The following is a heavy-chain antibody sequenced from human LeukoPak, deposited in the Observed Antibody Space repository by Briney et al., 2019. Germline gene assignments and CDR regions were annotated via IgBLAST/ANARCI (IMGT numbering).Heavy chain of an antibody. Sequence: PGGSLRLSCAASGFTFSSYGMSWVRQAPGQGLEWVSAISGSGGSTYYADSVKGRFTISRDNSKNTLYLQMNSLRAEDTAVYYCAKDRAIVGATVGAFDIWGQGTMVTVSS. J-gene: IGHJ3*02. D-gene: IGHD1-26*01. V-gene: IGHV3-23*01. CDR3: AKDRAIVGATVGAFDI. CDR2: ISGSGGST. CDR1: GFTFSSYG.